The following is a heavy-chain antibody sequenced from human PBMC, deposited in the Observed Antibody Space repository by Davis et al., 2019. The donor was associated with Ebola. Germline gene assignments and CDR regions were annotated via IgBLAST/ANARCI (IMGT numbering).Heavy chain of an antibody. J-gene: IGHJ4*02. V-gene: IGHV3-23*01. Sequence: GESLKISCAASGFTFDDYAMHWVRQAPGKGLEWVSSISGSGDSTYYADSVKGRFTISRDNSKNTLYLQMNSLRAEDTAVYYCAKKKGSSGWYEVDNWGQGTLVTVSS. D-gene: IGHD6-19*01. CDR1: GFTFDDYA. CDR3: AKKKGSSGWYEVDN. CDR2: ISGSGDST.